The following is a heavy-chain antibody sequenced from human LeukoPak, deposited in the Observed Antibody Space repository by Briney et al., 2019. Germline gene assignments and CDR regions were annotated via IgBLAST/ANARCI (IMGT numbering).Heavy chain of an antibody. CDR1: GFTFSSYW. Sequence: GGSLRLSCAASGFTFSSYWMSWVRQAPGKGLEWVANIKQDGSEKYYVDSVKGRFTISRDNAKNSLYLQMNSLRAEDTAVYYCARQYSGSYFSLGYWGQGTLVTVSS. CDR3: ARQYSGSYFSLGY. J-gene: IGHJ4*02. D-gene: IGHD1-26*01. CDR2: IKQDGSEK. V-gene: IGHV3-7*01.